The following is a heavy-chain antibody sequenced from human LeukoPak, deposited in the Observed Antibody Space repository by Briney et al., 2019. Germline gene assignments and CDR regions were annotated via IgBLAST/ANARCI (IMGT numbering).Heavy chain of an antibody. Sequence: ASVKVSCKASGYTFTSYHMHWVRQARGQGLEWMGRIIPNSGATNYAQNFQGSVTMTRDTSISTAYMELSRLRSDDTAFYYCARGISGGFDIWGQGTMVTVSS. J-gene: IGHJ3*02. CDR3: ARGISGGFDI. CDR2: IIPNSGAT. D-gene: IGHD2-15*01. CDR1: GYTFTSYH. V-gene: IGHV1-2*06.